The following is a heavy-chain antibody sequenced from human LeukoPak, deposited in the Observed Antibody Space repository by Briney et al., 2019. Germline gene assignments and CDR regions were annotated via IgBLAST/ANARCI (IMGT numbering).Heavy chain of an antibody. CDR2: IRYDGSNK. Sequence: GGSLRLSCAASGFTFSSYGMHWVRQAPGKGLEWVAFIRYDGSNKYYADSVKGRSTISRDNSKNTLYLQMNSLRAEDTAVYYCAKESFMMRVPGLDYWGQGTLVTVSS. V-gene: IGHV3-30*02. CDR3: AKESFMMRVPGLDY. J-gene: IGHJ4*02. CDR1: GFTFSSYG. D-gene: IGHD3-16*01.